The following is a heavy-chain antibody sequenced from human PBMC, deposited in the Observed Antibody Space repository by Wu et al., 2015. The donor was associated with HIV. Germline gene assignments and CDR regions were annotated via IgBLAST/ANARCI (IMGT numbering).Heavy chain of an antibody. V-gene: IGHV1-69*01. CDR3: YRRQQLLDQ. Sequence: QVQLVQSGAEVKKPGASMRISCKTSGYTFTDYYVHWVRQGPGQGLEWMGRITPMFGTADHARKFRGRIKITADESSNTAYVEIFNLGREDTATYFCYRRQQLLDQWGHGT. CDR1: GYTFTDYY. J-gene: IGHJ5*02. CDR2: ITPMFGTA. D-gene: IGHD4-11*01.